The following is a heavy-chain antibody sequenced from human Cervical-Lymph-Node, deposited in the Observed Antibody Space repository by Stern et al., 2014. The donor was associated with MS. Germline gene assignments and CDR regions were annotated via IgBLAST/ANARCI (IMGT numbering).Heavy chain of an antibody. Sequence: QVQLVQSGAEVKKPGASVKVSCKASGYTFTSYGFSWVRQAPGQGLEWMGWITAYNGNTTYTQNLQGRVTVTADTATSTVYMELRRLRSDDTAVYYCARSRLRYDAWPPGAFDIWGQGTLLTVSS. CDR2: ITAYNGNT. CDR3: ARSRLRYDAWPPGAFDI. CDR1: GYTFTSYG. V-gene: IGHV1-18*01. J-gene: IGHJ3*02. D-gene: IGHD3-9*01.